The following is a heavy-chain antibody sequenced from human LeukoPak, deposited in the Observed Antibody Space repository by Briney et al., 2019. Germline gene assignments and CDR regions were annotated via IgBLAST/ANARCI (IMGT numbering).Heavy chain of an antibody. Sequence: GGSLRLSCAASGFTFSSYAMSWVRQAPGKGLEWASGISGSGGGTHYADSVKGRFTISRDNSKNTLDLQMNSLRAEDTAVYYCAKGWIDYFDYWGQGPLVPVPS. CDR3: AKGWIDYFDY. CDR1: GFTFSSYA. D-gene: IGHD2-2*03. J-gene: IGHJ4*02. V-gene: IGHV3-23*01. CDR2: ISGSGGGT.